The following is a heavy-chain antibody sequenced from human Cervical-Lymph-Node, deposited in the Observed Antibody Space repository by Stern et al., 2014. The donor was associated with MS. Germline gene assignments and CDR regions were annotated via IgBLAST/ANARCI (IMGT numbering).Heavy chain of an antibody. J-gene: IGHJ4*02. V-gene: IGHV3-33*01. CDR3: TRGRTTMALDY. CDR1: GFIFSNYG. CDR2: IWYDGSNQ. D-gene: IGHD1-1*01. Sequence: DQLVESGGGVVQPGRSLRLSCAASGFIFSNYGMHWVRQAPGKGLEWVAIIWYDGSNQYYADSVKGRFSISRDNSKNTLYLQMNSLRAEDTGVYYCTRGRTTMALDYGGQGTLGTVSS.